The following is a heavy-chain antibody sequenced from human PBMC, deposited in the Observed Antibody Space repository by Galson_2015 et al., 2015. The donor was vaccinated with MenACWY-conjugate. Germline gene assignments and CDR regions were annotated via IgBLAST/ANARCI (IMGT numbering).Heavy chain of an antibody. CDR1: GFTFSNYD. V-gene: IGHV3-13*05. J-gene: IGHJ6*03. CDR3: ARALGGYCRRFPCPGNYMDV. D-gene: IGHD2-2*01. Sequence: SLRLSCAASGFTFSNYDMHWVRQVTGKGLEWVSAIGTVGDPYYADPVKGRFTISRENAKNSLYLQMNTLRAGDTAVYYCARALGGYCRRFPCPGNYMDVWGKGTTVTVSS. CDR2: IGTVGDP.